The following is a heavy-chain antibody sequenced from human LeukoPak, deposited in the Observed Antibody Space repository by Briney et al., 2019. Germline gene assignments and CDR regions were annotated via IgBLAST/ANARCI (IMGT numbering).Heavy chain of an antibody. CDR2: IYYSGST. CDR1: GGSISSYY. D-gene: IGHD6-13*01. CDR3: ARGSHSSSWSGYYGVDV. V-gene: IGHV4-59*01. J-gene: IGHJ6*02. Sequence: PSXTLSLTCTVSGGSISSYYWSWIRQPPEKGLEWIGYIYYSGSTNYNHSLKRRVTISVDTSKNQFSLKLSSVTAADTAVYYCARGSHSSSWSGYYGVDVWGQGTTVTVSS.